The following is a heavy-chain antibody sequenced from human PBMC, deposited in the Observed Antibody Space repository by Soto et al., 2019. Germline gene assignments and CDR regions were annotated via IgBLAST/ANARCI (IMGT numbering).Heavy chain of an antibody. D-gene: IGHD2-21*02. CDR3: ARHAKTLVFPDY. CDR2: IDPSDSYT. J-gene: IGHJ4*02. V-gene: IGHV5-10-1*01. CDR1: GYSFTSYW. Sequence: GESLKLSCKGSGYSFTSYWISWVRQMPGKGLEWMGRIDPSDSYTNYSPSFQGHVTISADKSISTAYLQWSSLKASDTAMYYCARHAKTLVFPDYWGQGTLVTVSS.